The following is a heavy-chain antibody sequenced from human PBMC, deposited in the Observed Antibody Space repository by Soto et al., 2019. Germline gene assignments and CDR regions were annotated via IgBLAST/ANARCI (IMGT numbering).Heavy chain of an antibody. Sequence: QVQLVESGGGVVQPGRSLRLSCAASGFTFSSYGMHWVRQAPGKGLEWVAVISYDGSNKYYADSVKGRLTISRDNSKNTLYLKMNGLRGEDTAVDYCAKDNGCGCDWLRVGDASDIWGQGTMVTVSS. CDR3: AKDNGCGCDWLRVGDASDI. V-gene: IGHV3-30*18. D-gene: IGHD5-12*01. CDR1: GFTFSSYG. CDR2: ISYDGSNK. J-gene: IGHJ3*02.